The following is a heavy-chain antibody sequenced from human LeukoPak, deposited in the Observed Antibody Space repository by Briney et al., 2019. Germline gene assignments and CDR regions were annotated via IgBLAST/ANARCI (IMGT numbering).Heavy chain of an antibody. CDR3: ARDYAIVVVTAQPLGY. J-gene: IGHJ4*02. Sequence: EASVKVSCKASGYTFTGYYMHWVRQAPGQGLEWMGWINPNSGGTNYAQKFQGRVAMTRDTSISTAYMELSRLRSDDTAVYYCARDYAIVVVTAQPLGYWGQGTLVTVSS. V-gene: IGHV1-2*02. CDR1: GYTFTGYY. CDR2: INPNSGGT. D-gene: IGHD3-22*01.